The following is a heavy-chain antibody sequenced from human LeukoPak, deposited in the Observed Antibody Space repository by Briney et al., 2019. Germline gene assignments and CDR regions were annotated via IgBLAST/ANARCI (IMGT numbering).Heavy chain of an antibody. D-gene: IGHD3-22*01. J-gene: IGHJ4*02. CDR3: ARTDYYDTSGHIDY. CDR1: GYTFTGYY. CDR2: INPNSGGT. V-gene: IGHV1-2*02. Sequence: ASVKVSCKASGYTFTGYYIHWVRQAPGQGLEWMGLINPNSGGTNNAQKFQGRVTMTRDTSISTAYMELSRLISDDTAVYYCARTDYYDTSGHIDYWGQGTLVTVSS.